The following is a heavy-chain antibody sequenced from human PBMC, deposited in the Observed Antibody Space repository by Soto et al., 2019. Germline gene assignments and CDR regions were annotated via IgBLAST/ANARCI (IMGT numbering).Heavy chain of an antibody. V-gene: IGHV3-23*01. Sequence: GGSLRLSCAASGFTFSSYAMTWVRQAPGKGLEWVSVISGTGGSTYYSDSVKGRFTSSRDNSDNTVYPQMKSLRAEDTAIYYCAKNPSTWVYYGMDVWGQGTTVTVSS. D-gene: IGHD6-13*01. CDR2: ISGTGGST. CDR1: GFTFSSYA. J-gene: IGHJ6*02. CDR3: AKNPSTWVYYGMDV.